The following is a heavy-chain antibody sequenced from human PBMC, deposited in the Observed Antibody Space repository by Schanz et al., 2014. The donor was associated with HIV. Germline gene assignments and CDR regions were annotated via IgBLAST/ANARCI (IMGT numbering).Heavy chain of an antibody. CDR1: GFTFGTTW. D-gene: IGHD2-2*01. Sequence: DVQLVESGGGLIQPGESLRLSCVASGFTFGTTWMYWVRQGPGKGLTWVSYITPDGSVTYADSVKGRFTISRDNSKNTVYLQINSLSLDDTAIYYCARGLPGLDYWGQGVLVTVSS. V-gene: IGHV3-74*01. CDR2: ITPDGSVT. CDR3: ARGLPGLDY. J-gene: IGHJ4*02.